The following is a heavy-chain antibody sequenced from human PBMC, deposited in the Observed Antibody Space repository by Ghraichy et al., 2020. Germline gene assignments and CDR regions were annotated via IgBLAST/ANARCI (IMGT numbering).Heavy chain of an antibody. Sequence: SETLSLTCTVSGGSITNHYYNWMRQAPGKGLEWIGYASINWGTNYNPSLYTRVTISLDTSRNQFSLNLNSVTGADTAVYFCVGGRGWLPDYWGRGTLVTVSS. J-gene: IGHJ4*02. V-gene: IGHV4-59*11. CDR1: GGSITNHY. CDR2: ASINWGT. D-gene: IGHD5-24*01. CDR3: VGGRGWLPDY.